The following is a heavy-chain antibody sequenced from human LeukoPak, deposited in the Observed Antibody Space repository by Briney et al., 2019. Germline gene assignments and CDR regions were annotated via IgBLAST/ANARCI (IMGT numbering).Heavy chain of an antibody. D-gene: IGHD6-13*01. CDR1: GCIFSSYP. CDR2: ITGSGGNT. J-gene: IGHJ6*02. CDR3: AKAASSSWPSYYYGMDV. V-gene: IGHV3-23*01. Sequence: QTGGSLRLSCAASGCIFSSYPMSWVRQAPGKGLEWVSVITGSGGNTYYADSVKGRFTISKDNSKNTVYLQMSSLRVDDTAVYYCAKAASSSWPSYYYGMDVWGQGTTVTVSS.